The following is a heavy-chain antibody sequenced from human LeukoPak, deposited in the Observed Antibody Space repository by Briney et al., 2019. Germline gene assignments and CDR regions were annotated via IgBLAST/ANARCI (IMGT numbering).Heavy chain of an antibody. D-gene: IGHD3-10*01. CDR1: GYTFTGDY. CDR3: ASQRVWFGDTRGYFDY. V-gene: IGHV1-2*02. J-gene: IGHJ4*02. CDR2: INPNSGGT. Sequence: ASVKVSCKASGYTFTGDYMHWVRQAPGQGLEWMGWINPNSGGTNYAQKFQGRVTMTRDTSISTAYMELSRLRSDDTAVYYCASQRVWFGDTRGYFDYWGQGTLVTVSS.